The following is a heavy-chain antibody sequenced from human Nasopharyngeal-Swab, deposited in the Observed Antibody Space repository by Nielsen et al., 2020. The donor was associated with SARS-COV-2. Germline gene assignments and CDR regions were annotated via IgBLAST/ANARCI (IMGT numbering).Heavy chain of an antibody. J-gene: IGHJ3*02. CDR3: ASQQGVAAAGPGYDAFDI. CDR2: IHPGDSDT. CDR1: GYSFTSYW. V-gene: IGHV5-51*01. D-gene: IGHD6-13*01. Sequence: GESLKISCKGSGYSFTSYWIGWVRQMPGKGLEWMGIIHPGDSDTRYSPSFQGQVTISADKSISTAYLQWSSLKASDTAMYYCASQQGVAAAGPGYDAFDIWGQGTMVTVSS.